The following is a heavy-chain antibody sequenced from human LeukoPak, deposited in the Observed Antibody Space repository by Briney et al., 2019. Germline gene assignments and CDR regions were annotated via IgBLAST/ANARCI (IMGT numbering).Heavy chain of an antibody. CDR3: ARHSGYDRLGIDY. CDR2: IYTSGST. CDR1: GGSISSYY. D-gene: IGHD5-12*01. Sequence: SETLSLTCTVSGGSISSYYWSWIRQPPGKGLEWIGYIYTSGSTNYNPSLKSRVTVSVDTSKNQFSLKLSSVTAADTAVYYCARHSGYDRLGIDYWGQGTLVTVSS. J-gene: IGHJ4*02. V-gene: IGHV4-4*09.